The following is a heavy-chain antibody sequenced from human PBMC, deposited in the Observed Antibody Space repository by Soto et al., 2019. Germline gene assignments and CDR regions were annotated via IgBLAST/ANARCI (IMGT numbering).Heavy chain of an antibody. CDR2: INESGST. V-gene: IGHV4-34*01. CDR1: VQSFSCHS. Sequence: QVQLQQWGAGLVKPSETLSLSCAVYVQSFSCHSWAWIRQPPGKGLEWIGEINESGSTYYNPSLKSRVTISTDTSKNQFSLKLTSVSAEDTAAYFCARGSGIVALPGELEDVNYDYWGQGTLVNVSS. CDR3: ARGSGIVALPGELEDVNYDY. D-gene: IGHD1-1*01. J-gene: IGHJ4*02.